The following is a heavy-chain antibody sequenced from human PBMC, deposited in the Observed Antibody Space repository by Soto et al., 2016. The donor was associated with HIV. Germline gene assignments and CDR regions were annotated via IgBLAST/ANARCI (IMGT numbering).Heavy chain of an antibody. J-gene: IGHJ6*02. D-gene: IGHD1-26*01. CDR1: GFTFSSYA. V-gene: IGHV3-23*01. CDR2: ISGSGGST. CDR3: AKGSTGDGLYYYYGMDV. Sequence: EVQLLESGGGLVQPGGSLRLSCAASGFTFSSYAMSWVRQAPGKGPEWVSAISGSGGSTYYADSVKGRFTISRDNSKNTLYLQMNSLRAEDTAVYYCAKGSTGDGLYYYYGMDVWGQGTTVTVSS.